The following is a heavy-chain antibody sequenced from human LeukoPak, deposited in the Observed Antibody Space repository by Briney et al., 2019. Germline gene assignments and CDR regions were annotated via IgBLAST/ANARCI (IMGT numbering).Heavy chain of an antibody. J-gene: IGHJ4*02. CDR2: IYYSGST. Sequence: PSETLSLTCAVYGGSFSGYYWSWIRQPPGKGLEWIGYIYYSGSTNYNPSLKSRVTISVDTSKNQFSLKLSSVTAADTAVYYCARTIDPYYFDYWGQGTLVTVSS. D-gene: IGHD4/OR15-4a*01. CDR1: GGSFSGYY. CDR3: ARTIDPYYFDY. V-gene: IGHV4-59*01.